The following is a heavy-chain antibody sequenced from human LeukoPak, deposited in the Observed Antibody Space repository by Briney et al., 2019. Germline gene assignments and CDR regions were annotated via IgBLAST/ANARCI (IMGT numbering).Heavy chain of an antibody. D-gene: IGHD6-13*01. CDR2: IIPIFGTA. CDR1: GGTFSSYA. J-gene: IGHJ3*02. V-gene: IGHV1-69*06. Sequence: SVKVSCKASGGTFSSYAISWVRQAPGQGLEWMGGIIPIFGTANYAQKFQGRVTITADKSTSTAYMELSSLRSEDTAVYYCARDTGSSSWYAGGAFDIWGQGTMVTVSS. CDR3: ARDTGSSSWYAGGAFDI.